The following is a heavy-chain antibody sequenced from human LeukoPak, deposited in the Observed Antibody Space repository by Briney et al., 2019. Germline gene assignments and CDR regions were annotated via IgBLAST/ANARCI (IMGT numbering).Heavy chain of an antibody. CDR1: GFTVSSNY. J-gene: IGHJ6*03. V-gene: IGHV3-66*01. D-gene: IGHD2-15*01. Sequence: GGSLRLSCAASGFTVSSNYMSWVRQAPGKGLEWVSVIYSDGSTYYADSVKGRFTISRDNSKNTLYLQMNSLRAEDTAVYYCARDPGGITPYMDVWGKGTTVTISS. CDR2: IYSDGST. CDR3: ARDPGGITPYMDV.